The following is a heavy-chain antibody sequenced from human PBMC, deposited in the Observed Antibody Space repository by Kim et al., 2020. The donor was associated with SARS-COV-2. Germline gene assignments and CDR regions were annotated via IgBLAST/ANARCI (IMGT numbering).Heavy chain of an antibody. Sequence: PPLKSRVTISVDTSKNQFSLKLSSVTAADTAVYYCARHSMVRGNYIAFDIWGQGTMVTVSS. J-gene: IGHJ3*02. CDR3: ARHSMVRGNYIAFDI. D-gene: IGHD3-10*01. V-gene: IGHV4-39*01.